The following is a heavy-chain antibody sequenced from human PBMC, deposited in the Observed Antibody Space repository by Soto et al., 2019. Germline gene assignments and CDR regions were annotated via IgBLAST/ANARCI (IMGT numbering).Heavy chain of an antibody. CDR3: ASRRITIFGVVITAERPPVDYYGMDV. CDR2: IYSGGST. J-gene: IGHJ6*02. V-gene: IGHV3-66*01. D-gene: IGHD3-3*01. CDR1: GFTFSNSA. Sequence: PGGSLRLSCAASGFTFSNSAMSWVRQAPGKGLEWVSVIYSGGSTYYADSVKGRFTISRDNSKNTLYLQMNSLRAEDTAVYYCASRRITIFGVVITAERPPVDYYGMDVWGQGTTVTVSS.